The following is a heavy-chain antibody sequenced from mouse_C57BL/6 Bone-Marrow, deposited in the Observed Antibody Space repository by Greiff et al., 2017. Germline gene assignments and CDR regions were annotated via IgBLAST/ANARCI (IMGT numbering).Heavy chain of an antibody. CDR3: ASLYYSSAY. V-gene: IGHV5-6*02. D-gene: IGHD1-1*02. CDR2: ISSGGSYT. J-gene: IGHJ3*01. CDR1: GFTFSSYG. Sequence: DVKLVESGGDLVKPGGSLKLSCAASGFTFSSYGMSWVRQTPDKRLEWVATISSGGSYTYYPDSVKGRFTISRDNAKNTLYLQMSSLKSEDTAMDYCASLYYSSAYWGQGTLVTVSA.